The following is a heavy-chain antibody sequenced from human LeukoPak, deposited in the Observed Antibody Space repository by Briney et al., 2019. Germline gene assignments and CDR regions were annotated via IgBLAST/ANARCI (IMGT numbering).Heavy chain of an antibody. Sequence: SETLSLTCTVSGYSISSGYYWGWIRQPPGKGLEWIGSIYHSGSTYYNPSLKSRVTISVDTSKNQFSLKLSYVTVADTAVYFCARSGDRLFFDSWGQGALVIVSS. J-gene: IGHJ5*01. D-gene: IGHD3-10*01. CDR3: ARSGDRLFFDS. CDR1: GYSISSGYY. V-gene: IGHV4-38-2*02. CDR2: IYHSGST.